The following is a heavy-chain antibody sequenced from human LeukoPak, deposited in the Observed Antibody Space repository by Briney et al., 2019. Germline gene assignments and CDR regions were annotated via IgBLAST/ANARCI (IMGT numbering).Heavy chain of an antibody. CDR3: ARGSFHYYPYF. CDR2: ISSSSSTI. Sequence: PGGSLRLSCAASGFTFSSYSMNWVRQAPGKGLQWVSYISSSSSTIYYADSVKGRFTISRDNAKNSLFLQMSSLRVEDTAVYFCARGSFHYYPYFWGQGTLVTVSS. J-gene: IGHJ4*02. D-gene: IGHD3-10*01. CDR1: GFTFSSYS. V-gene: IGHV3-48*01.